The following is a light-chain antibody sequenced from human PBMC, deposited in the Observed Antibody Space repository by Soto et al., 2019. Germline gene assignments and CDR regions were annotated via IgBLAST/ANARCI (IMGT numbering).Light chain of an antibody. CDR3: QHRNVWPPIT. V-gene: IGKV3-11*01. CDR1: QSVGSF. J-gene: IGKJ5*01. Sequence: EIVLTQSPATLSLSPGERATLSCGASQSVGSFLAWYQQKPGQPPRLVVYDSTLRANGVPDRFGGSRSGTEFTLTINNLEPEDFAVYYCQHRNVWPPITFGQGTRLEIK. CDR2: DST.